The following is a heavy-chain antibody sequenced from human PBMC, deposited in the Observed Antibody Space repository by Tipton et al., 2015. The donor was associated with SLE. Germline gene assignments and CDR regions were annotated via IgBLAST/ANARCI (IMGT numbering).Heavy chain of an antibody. CDR1: GFTFSPYT. D-gene: IGHD3-10*01. CDR2: ITTSSDTI. Sequence: SLRLSCAASGFTFSPYTMHWFRQAPGKGLEWLSYITTSSDTIYYGDFVKGRFTISRDNAKNSVFLQMNSLRAEDTAVYYCARDAGTVRFDLWGRGTLVTVSA. CDR3: ARDAGTVRFDL. J-gene: IGHJ2*01. V-gene: IGHV3-48*01.